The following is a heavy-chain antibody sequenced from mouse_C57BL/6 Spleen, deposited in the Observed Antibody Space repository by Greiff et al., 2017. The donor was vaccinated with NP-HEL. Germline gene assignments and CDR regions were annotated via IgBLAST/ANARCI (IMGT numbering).Heavy chain of an antibody. D-gene: IGHD2-4*01. CDR1: GFTFSDYY. V-gene: IGHV5-12*01. J-gene: IGHJ1*03. CDR2: ISNGGGST. Sequence: EVKLVESGGGLVQPGGSLKLSCAASGFTFSDYYMYWVRQTPEKRLEWVAYISNGGGSTYYPDTVKGRFTISRDNAKNTLYLQMSRLKSEDTAMYYCARDYGSYWYFDVWGTGTTVTVSS. CDR3: ARDYGSYWYFDV.